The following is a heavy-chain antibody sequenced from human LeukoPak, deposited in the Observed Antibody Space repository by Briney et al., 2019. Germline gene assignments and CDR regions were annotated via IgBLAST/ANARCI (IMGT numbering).Heavy chain of an antibody. D-gene: IGHD1-26*01. V-gene: IGHV1-2*02. Sequence: ASVKVSCKDSGYSFTGYYLHWVRQAPGQGLEWMGWLNPDSGGTNYAQKFQGRVTMTRDTSLSTAYMELGRLTSDDTAVYYCVRDGVGSGSYLVYLDYWGQGTLVTVSS. CDR3: VRDGVGSGSYLVYLDY. J-gene: IGHJ4*02. CDR2: LNPDSGGT. CDR1: GYSFTGYY.